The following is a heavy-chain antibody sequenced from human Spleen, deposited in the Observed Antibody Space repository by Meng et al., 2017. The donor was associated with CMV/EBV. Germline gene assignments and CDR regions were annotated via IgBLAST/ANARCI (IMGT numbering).Heavy chain of an antibody. V-gene: IGHV1-2*02. D-gene: IGHD2-15*01. CDR1: YTFTDCY. Sequence: YTFTDCYIRGVRLATGQGLEWMGWINPKSGDTKYAQKFQGRVTVTRDTSISAAYMSLRSLTSDDTAVSYCARGALSIVVLPAPWFDPWGQGTLVTVSS. CDR3: ARGALSIVVLPAPWFDP. J-gene: IGHJ5*02. CDR2: INPKSGDT.